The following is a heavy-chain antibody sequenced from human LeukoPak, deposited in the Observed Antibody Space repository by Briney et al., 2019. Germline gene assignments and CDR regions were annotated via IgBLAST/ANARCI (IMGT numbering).Heavy chain of an antibody. CDR2: ISDSGGST. V-gene: IGHV3-23*01. CDR1: GITLSNYG. D-gene: IGHD6-13*01. Sequence: GGSLRLSCAVSGITLSNYGMSWVRQAPGKGLEWVAGISDSGGSTKYADSVKGRFTISRDNPKNTLYLQMNSLRAEDTAVYYCASTDSRIAAAGTRGYWGQGTLVTVSS. CDR3: ASTDSRIAAAGTRGY. J-gene: IGHJ4*02.